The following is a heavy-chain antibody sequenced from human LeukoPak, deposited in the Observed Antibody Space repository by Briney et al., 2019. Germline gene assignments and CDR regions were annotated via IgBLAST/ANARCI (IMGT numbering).Heavy chain of an antibody. CDR1: GFTFSSYS. CDR3: AREAMVRGVTSYFDY. J-gene: IGHJ4*02. CDR2: ISSSSSYI. D-gene: IGHD3-10*01. Sequence: KAGGSLRLSCAASGFTFSSYSMNWVRQAPGKGLEWVSSISSSSSYIYYADSVKGRFTISRDNSKNTLYLQMNSLRAEDTAVYYCAREAMVRGVTSYFDYWGQGTLVTVSS. V-gene: IGHV3-21*01.